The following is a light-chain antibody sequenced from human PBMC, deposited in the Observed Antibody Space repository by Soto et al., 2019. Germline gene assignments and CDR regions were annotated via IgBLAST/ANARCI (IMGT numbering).Light chain of an antibody. V-gene: IGKV3-15*01. CDR1: QSVSSN. J-gene: IGKJ1*01. CDR2: GAS. Sequence: EIVLTQSPGTLSLSPGERATLSCRASQSVSSNLAWYQQKPGQAPRLLIYGASTRAAGIPDRFSGSGSGTEFTLSISSLQSEDGAVYYCQQYNNWPPWTFGQGTKVDIK. CDR3: QQYNNWPPWT.